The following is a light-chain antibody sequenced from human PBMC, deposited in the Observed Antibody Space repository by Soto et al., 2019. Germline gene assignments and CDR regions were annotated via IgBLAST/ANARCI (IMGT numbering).Light chain of an antibody. V-gene: IGLV2-14*01. CDR1: SSDVGAYNY. J-gene: IGLJ3*02. CDR3: SSYTSGSTWV. Sequence: QSALTQPASVSGSPGQSITISCTGTSSDVGAYNYVSWYQQHPGKAPKLMIYEVSNRPSGVSNRFSGSRSGNTASLTISGIQADDEGDYYCSSYTSGSTWVFGGGTKLTVL. CDR2: EVS.